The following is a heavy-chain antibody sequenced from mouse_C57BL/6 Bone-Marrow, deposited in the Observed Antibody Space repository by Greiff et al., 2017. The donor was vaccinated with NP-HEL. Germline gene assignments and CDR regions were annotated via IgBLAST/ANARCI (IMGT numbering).Heavy chain of an antibody. J-gene: IGHJ3*01. V-gene: IGHV5-12*01. Sequence: EVQLQESGGGLVQPGGSLKLSCAASGFTFSDYYMYWVRQTPEKRLEWVAYISNGGGSTYYLDTVKGRFTISRDNAKNTLYLQMSRLKSEDTAMYYCARHETAQATAWFAYWGQGTLVTVSA. CDR3: ARHETAQATAWFAY. CDR2: ISNGGGST. CDR1: GFTFSDYY. D-gene: IGHD3-2*02.